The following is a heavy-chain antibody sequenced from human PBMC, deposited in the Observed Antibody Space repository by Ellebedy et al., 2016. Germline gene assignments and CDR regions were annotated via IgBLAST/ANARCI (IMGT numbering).Heavy chain of an antibody. CDR2: INSDGSST. Sequence: GGSLRLSXAASGFTFSSYWMHWVRQAPGKGLVWVSRINSDGSSTSYADSVKGRFTISRDNAKNTLYLQMNSLRAEDTAVYYCAKGYCSSTSCYQRWFNPWGQGTLVTVSS. V-gene: IGHV3-74*01. CDR3: AKGYCSSTSCYQRWFNP. J-gene: IGHJ5*02. D-gene: IGHD2-2*01. CDR1: GFTFSSYW.